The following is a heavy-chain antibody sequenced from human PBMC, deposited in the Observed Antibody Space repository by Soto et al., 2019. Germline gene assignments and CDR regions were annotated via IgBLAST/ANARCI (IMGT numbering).Heavy chain of an antibody. CDR3: ARDAAVGLFDY. CDR2: ISGHNGNT. CDR1: GDTFTSYG. J-gene: IGHJ4*02. V-gene: IGHV1-18*01. Sequence: GASVKVSCKASGDTFTSYGISWVRQAPGQGLEWMGWISGHNGNTKYAQKLQGRITMTTDTSTSTAYMELRSLRSDDTAVYYCARDAAVGLFDYWGQGALVTVSS. D-gene: IGHD1-26*01.